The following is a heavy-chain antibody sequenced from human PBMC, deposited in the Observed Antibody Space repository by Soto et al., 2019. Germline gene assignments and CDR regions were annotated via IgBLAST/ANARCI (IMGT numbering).Heavy chain of an antibody. D-gene: IGHD3-3*01. CDR3: AKGTTIFGVVPYGMDV. CDR1: GFTFISYG. CDR2: ISYDGSNK. Sequence: PGGSLRLSCTASGFTFISYGMHWVRQAPGKGLEWVAVISYDGSNKYYADSVKGRFTISRDNSKNTLYLQMNSLRAEDTAVYYGAKGTTIFGVVPYGMDVWGQGTTVTVSS. J-gene: IGHJ6*02. V-gene: IGHV3-30*18.